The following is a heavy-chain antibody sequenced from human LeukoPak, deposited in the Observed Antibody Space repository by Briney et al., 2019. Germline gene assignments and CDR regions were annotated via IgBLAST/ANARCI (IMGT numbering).Heavy chain of an antibody. V-gene: IGHV3-11*04. CDR3: GKDLTDGSGSYYSGY. J-gene: IGHJ4*02. CDR1: GFTFSDYY. Sequence: GGSLRLSCAASGFTFSDYYMSWIRQAPGKGLEWVSYISSSGSTIYYADSVKGRFTISRDNAKNSLYLQMNSLRAEDTAVYYCGKDLTDGSGSYYSGYWGQGTLVTVSS. CDR2: ISSSGSTI. D-gene: IGHD3-10*01.